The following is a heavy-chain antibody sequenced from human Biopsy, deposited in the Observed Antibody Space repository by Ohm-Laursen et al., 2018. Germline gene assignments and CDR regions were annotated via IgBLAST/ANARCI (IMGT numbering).Heavy chain of an antibody. Sequence: SDTLSLTCIVSSASINLYYWGWIRQSPGKGLEWIGYINHSGHTNYNPSLKSRLTMSVDTSKNQFSLKLTSVTAADTAVYYCARDRIAYCTATSCDNFGLDVWGQGTTVTVSS. CDR1: SASINLYY. CDR3: ARDRIAYCTATSCDNFGLDV. D-gene: IGHD2-8*02. V-gene: IGHV4-59*01. J-gene: IGHJ6*02. CDR2: INHSGHT.